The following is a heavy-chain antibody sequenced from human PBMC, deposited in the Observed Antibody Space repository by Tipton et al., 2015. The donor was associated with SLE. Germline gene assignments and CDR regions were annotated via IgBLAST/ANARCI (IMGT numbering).Heavy chain of an antibody. Sequence: TLSLTCTVSGGSISSYYWSWIRQPPGKGLEWIGYIYYSGSTNYNPSLKSRVTISVDTSKNQFSLKLSSVTAADTAVYYCARDGDGYNLWYFDYWGQGTLVTVSS. CDR3: ARDGDGYNLWYFDY. CDR1: GGSISSYY. J-gene: IGHJ4*02. V-gene: IGHV4-59*01. D-gene: IGHD5-24*01. CDR2: IYYSGST.